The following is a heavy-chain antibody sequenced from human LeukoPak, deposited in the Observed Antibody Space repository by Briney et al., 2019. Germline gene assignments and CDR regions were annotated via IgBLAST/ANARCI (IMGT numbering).Heavy chain of an antibody. CDR1: GGSISSSSFY. CDR2: IYYRGNT. D-gene: IGHD3-10*01. V-gene: IGHV4-39*01. CDR3: SEFYYNSNGYADY. Sequence: SETLSLTCTVSGGSISSSSFYWAWIRQPPGKGLEWIGTIYYRGNTYYNPSLKSRVIISVDMSKYQISLEVTSVTAADTAVYYCSEFYYNSNGYADYWGQGTLVTVSS. J-gene: IGHJ4*02.